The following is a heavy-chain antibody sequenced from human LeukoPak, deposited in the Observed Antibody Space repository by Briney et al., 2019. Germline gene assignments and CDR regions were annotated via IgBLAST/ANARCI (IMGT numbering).Heavy chain of an antibody. Sequence: SETLSLTCNVSRGSISSGGHYWSWIRQRPGKGLEWMGYTYFTGSTYYNPSLQSRLIISADTSMTQFSLRLRSVTAADTAVYYCARDRGGYTSCYDYWGQGTLVTVSS. CDR3: ARDRGGYTSCYDY. V-gene: IGHV4-31*03. D-gene: IGHD2-2*01. J-gene: IGHJ4*02. CDR2: TYFTGST. CDR1: RGSISSGGHY.